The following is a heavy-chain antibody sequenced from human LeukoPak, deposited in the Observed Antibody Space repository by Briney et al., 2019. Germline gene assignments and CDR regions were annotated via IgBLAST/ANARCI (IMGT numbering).Heavy chain of an antibody. D-gene: IGHD6-13*01. CDR2: ISDSGAET. V-gene: IGHV3-23*01. J-gene: IGHJ4*02. Sequence: SGISDSGAETYYADSVKGRFTISRDNSKNTLYLQMNSLRAEDTVLYYCAKARGYSSSSSFDYWGQGTLVTVSS. CDR3: AKARGYSSSSSFDY.